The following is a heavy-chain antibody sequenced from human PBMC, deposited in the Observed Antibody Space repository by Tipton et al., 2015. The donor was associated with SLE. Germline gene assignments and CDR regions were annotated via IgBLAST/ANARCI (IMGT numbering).Heavy chain of an antibody. J-gene: IGHJ3*01. V-gene: IGHV4-34*01. CDR3: ASGILTGNAAFDV. CDR2: INHSGST. D-gene: IGHD3-9*01. Sequence: TLSLTCAVYGGSFSGYYWSWIRQPPGKGLEWIGEINHSGSTNYNPSLKSRVTISVDTSKNQFSLKLRSVTAADTGVYYCASGILTGNAAFDVWGQGTMVSVSP. CDR1: GGSFSGYY.